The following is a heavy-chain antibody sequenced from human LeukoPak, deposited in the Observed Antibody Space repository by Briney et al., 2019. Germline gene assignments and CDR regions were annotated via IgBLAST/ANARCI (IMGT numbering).Heavy chain of an antibody. CDR3: ARRGYGSGSFNRYYFDY. D-gene: IGHD3-10*01. Sequence: PSETLSLTRTVSGGSISSYYWSWIRQPPGKGLEWIGYIYYSGSTNYNPSLKSRVTISVDTSKNQFSLKLSSVTAADTAVYYCARRGYGSGSFNRYYFDYWGQGTLVTVSS. J-gene: IGHJ4*02. CDR1: GGSISSYY. CDR2: IYYSGST. V-gene: IGHV4-59*08.